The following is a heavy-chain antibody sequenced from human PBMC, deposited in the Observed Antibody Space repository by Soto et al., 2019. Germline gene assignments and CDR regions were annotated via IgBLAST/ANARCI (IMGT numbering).Heavy chain of an antibody. CDR3: AKDEGGIFEA. Sequence: GASVKVSCKTSGYTFAAYYLHWVRQAPGQGLEWMGFTFRNSVGSTTSAPQFECRVTMTRDSSLSTAYHEFSGLTCEDTGVYYCAKDEGGIFEAWGEGTLVTVAS. CDR1: GYTFAAYY. V-gene: IGHV1-2*02. D-gene: IGHD3-16*01. CDR2: TFRNSVGST. J-gene: IGHJ5*01.